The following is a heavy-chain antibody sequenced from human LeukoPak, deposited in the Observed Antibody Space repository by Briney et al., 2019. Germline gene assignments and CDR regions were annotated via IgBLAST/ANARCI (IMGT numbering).Heavy chain of an antibody. CDR3: AAAAAGTERGFQH. J-gene: IGHJ1*01. Sequence: PSETLSLTCTVSGGSISSYYWSWIRQPPGKGLEWIGYIYYSGSTNYNPSLKSRVTISVDTSKNQFSLKLSSVTAADTAVYYCAAAAAGTERGFQHWGQGTLVTVSS. CDR1: GGSISSYY. D-gene: IGHD6-13*01. CDR2: IYYSGST. V-gene: IGHV4-59*01.